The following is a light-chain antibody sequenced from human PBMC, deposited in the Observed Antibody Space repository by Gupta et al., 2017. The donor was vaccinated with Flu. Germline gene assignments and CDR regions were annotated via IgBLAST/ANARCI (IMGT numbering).Light chain of an antibody. Sequence: EIVMTQSPATLSVSPGERATLSCRASQSVSSNLAWYQQKPGQAPRLLIYGASTRATGIPARFSGSGSGTEFTLPISSLQSEDFAVYYCQQYNNWPPPWTFGQGTKVEIK. CDR1: QSVSSN. V-gene: IGKV3-15*01. CDR2: GAS. J-gene: IGKJ1*01. CDR3: QQYNNWPPPWT.